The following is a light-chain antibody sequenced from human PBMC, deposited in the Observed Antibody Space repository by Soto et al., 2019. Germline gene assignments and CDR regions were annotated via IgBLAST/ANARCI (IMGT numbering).Light chain of an antibody. CDR1: QSVSGNY. Sequence: ENVLTQSPGTLSLSPGERATLSCRASQSVSGNYLAWYQHKPGQAPRLIIYGASSRATGIADRFSGSGSGTGFTLTISRLEPEDFAVYYCHQYGSSPLPGGSPLPFGGGTKVEIK. J-gene: IGKJ4*01. CDR2: GAS. CDR3: HQYGSSPLPGGSPLP. V-gene: IGKV3-20*01.